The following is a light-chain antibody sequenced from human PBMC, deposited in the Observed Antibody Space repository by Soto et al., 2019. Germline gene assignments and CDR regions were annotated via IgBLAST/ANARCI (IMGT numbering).Light chain of an antibody. CDR3: QQYGSSPWT. CDR2: GAS. J-gene: IGKJ5*01. Sequence: EIVMTQSPVTLSVSPGDRAAVSCRASQSVSTNLAWYQQKPGQAPTLLIYGASTRATGIPDRFSGSGSGTDFTLTISRLEPEDFAVYYCQQYGSSPWTFGQGTRLEIK. CDR1: QSVSTN. V-gene: IGKV3-20*01.